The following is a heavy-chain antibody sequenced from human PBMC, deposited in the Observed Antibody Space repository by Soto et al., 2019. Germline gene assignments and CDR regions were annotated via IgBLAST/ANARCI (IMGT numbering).Heavy chain of an antibody. CDR1: GGSFSGYY. V-gene: IGHV4-34*01. D-gene: IGHD3-9*01. CDR2: INHSGST. CDR3: ARGYDILSGPSGY. J-gene: IGHJ4*02. Sequence: PSETLSLTCAVYGGSFSGYYWSWIRQPPGKGLDWIGEINHSGSTNYNPSLKSRVTISVDTSKNQFSLKLSSVTAADTAVYYCARGYDILSGPSGYWGQGTLVTVSS.